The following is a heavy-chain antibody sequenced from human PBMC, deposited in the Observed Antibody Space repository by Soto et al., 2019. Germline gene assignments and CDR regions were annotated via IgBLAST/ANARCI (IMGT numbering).Heavy chain of an antibody. Sequence: SETLSLTCSASGLSINSDYWSWLRQPPGKGLEWIGHIYNGGITKYNPSLTSRVIISVDMSKSQVSLKLASVTAADTAVYYCGQSTGWPGFDFWGQGVLVTVS. J-gene: IGHJ4*02. V-gene: IGHV4-59*13. CDR3: GQSTGWPGFDF. CDR2: IYNGGIT. CDR1: GLSINSDY. D-gene: IGHD2-2*01.